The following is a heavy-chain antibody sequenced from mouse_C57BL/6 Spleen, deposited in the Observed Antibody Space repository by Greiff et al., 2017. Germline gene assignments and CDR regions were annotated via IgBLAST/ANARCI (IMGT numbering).Heavy chain of an antibody. D-gene: IGHD1-1*01. V-gene: IGHV1-15*01. CDR3: TRSYYYGSSLYARDY. CDR1: GYTFTDYE. CDR2: IDPETGGT. J-gene: IGHJ4*01. Sequence: VQLQQSGAELVRPGASVTLSCKASGYTFTDYEMHWVKQTPVHGLEWIGAIDPETGGTAYNQKFKGKAILTADKSSSTAYMELRSLTTEDSAVYYCTRSYYYGSSLYARDYWGQGTSVTVAA.